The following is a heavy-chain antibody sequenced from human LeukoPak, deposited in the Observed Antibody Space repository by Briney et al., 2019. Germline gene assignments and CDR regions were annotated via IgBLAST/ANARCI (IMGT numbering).Heavy chain of an antibody. CDR2: ISYDGSNK. V-gene: IGHV3-30*04. CDR1: GFTFSSYA. D-gene: IGHD6-19*01. CDR3: ARDLCGWSRCRWFDP. Sequence: GRSLRLSCAASGFTFSSYAMHWVRQAPGKGLEWVAVISYDGSNKYYADSVKGRFTISRDNSKNTLYLQMNSLRAEDTALYYCARDLCGWSRCRWFDPWGQGTLVTVSS. J-gene: IGHJ5*02.